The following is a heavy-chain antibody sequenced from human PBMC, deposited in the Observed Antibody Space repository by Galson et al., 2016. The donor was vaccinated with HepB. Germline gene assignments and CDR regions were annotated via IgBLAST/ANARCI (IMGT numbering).Heavy chain of an antibody. D-gene: IGHD6-19*01. Sequence: SLRLSCAASGFTFSRYGMHWVHQAPGEGLESVAFIWYDGTNKFYADSVKGRFTISRDNSKNTLYLQLNSLRAEDTAVYYCAREDPNLAVAALDYWGQGTLVTVSS. CDR1: GFTFSRYG. CDR2: IWYDGTNK. CDR3: AREDPNLAVAALDY. J-gene: IGHJ4*02. V-gene: IGHV3-33*01.